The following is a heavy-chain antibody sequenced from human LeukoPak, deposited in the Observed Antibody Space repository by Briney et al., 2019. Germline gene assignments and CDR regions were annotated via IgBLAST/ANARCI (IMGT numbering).Heavy chain of an antibody. J-gene: IGHJ4*02. Sequence: PGGSLRLSCAASGFTFSSYAMSWVRQAPGKGLEWVSAISGSGGSTYYADSVKGRFTISRDHSKNPLYLQMNSLRAEDTAVYYCAKEGGITMVRGVTPDYWGQGTLVTVS. CDR2: ISGSGGST. CDR3: AKEGGITMVRGVTPDY. CDR1: GFTFSSYA. D-gene: IGHD3-10*01. V-gene: IGHV3-23*01.